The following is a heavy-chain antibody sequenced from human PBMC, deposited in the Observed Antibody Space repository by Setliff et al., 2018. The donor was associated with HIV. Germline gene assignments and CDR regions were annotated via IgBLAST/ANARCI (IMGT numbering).Heavy chain of an antibody. D-gene: IGHD3-16*01. Sequence: GGSLRLSCAASGFTFSSYSMNWVRQAPGKGLEWVSSISSSSSYIYYADSVKGRFTNSRDNAKNTLYLQMDSLRAEDTAVYYCARGGANPSWFDSWGQGTLVTVSS. CDR1: GFTFSSYS. CDR2: ISSSSSYI. J-gene: IGHJ5*01. CDR3: ARGGANPSWFDS. V-gene: IGHV3-21*01.